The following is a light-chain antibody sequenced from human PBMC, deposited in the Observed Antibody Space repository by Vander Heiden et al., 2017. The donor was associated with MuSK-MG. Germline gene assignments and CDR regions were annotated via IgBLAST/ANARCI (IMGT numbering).Light chain of an antibody. Sequence: QSALTQPASVSGSPGQSITISCTGTSSDVGDYNYVSWYQQHPGKAPKLMILEVSNRPSGVSNHFSGSKSANTALLTISGLEAEDAADYYYSSYTSSGTWVFGGGTKVTVL. J-gene: IGLJ3*02. CDR3: SSYTSSGTWV. CDR1: SSDVGDYNY. V-gene: IGLV2-14*01. CDR2: EVS.